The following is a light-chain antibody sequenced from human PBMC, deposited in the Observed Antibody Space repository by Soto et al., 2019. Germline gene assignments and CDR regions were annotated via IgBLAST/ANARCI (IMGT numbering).Light chain of an antibody. CDR2: DVT. CDR1: SSDVGGYNY. J-gene: IGLJ2*01. CDR3: SSYTGGSTLEV. Sequence: QSALTQPASVSGSPGQSITISCTGTSSDVGGYNYVSWYRQHPGKAPKLMIYDVTNRPSGVSNRFSGSTSGDTAYLTISGLQAEDEADYYCSSYTGGSTLEVFGGGTKLTVL. V-gene: IGLV2-14*03.